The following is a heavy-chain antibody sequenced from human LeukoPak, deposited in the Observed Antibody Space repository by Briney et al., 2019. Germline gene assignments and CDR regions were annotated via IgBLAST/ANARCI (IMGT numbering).Heavy chain of an antibody. CDR1: GFTFSSYW. CDR2: IKQDGSEK. D-gene: IGHD3-22*01. CDR3: ARVDRYYDSSGRSPDVFYYYYYMDV. Sequence: GGSLRLFCAASGFTFSSYWMSWVRQAPGKGLEWVANIKQDGSEKYYVDSVKGRFTISRDNAKNSLYLQMTSLRAEDTAVYYCARVDRYYDSSGRSPDVFYYYYYMDVWGKGTTVAVSS. V-gene: IGHV3-7*01. J-gene: IGHJ6*03.